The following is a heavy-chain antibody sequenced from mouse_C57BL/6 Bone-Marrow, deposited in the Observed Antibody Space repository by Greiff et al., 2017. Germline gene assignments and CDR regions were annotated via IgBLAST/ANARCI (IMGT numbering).Heavy chain of an antibody. J-gene: IGHJ3*01. CDR2: IDPSDSYT. CDR3: ARERLTVDPWFAY. Sequence: QVHVKQPGAELVMPGASVKLSCKASGYTFTSYWMHWVKQRPGQGLEWIGEIDPSDSYTNYNQKFKGKSTLTVDKSSSTAYMQLSSLTSEDSAVYYCARERLTVDPWFAYWGQGTLVTVSA. CDR1: GYTFTSYW. D-gene: IGHD1-1*01. V-gene: IGHV1-69*01.